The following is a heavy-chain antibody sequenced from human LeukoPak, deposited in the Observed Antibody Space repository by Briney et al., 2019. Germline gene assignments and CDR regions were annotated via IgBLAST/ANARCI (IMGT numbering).Heavy chain of an antibody. CDR1: GDTSGRNT. Sequence: SVKVSCKASGDTSGRNTISWVRQAPGQRREWMGRIVPIYDTVNSAQKFQGRVTPTADKSTTTAYMELSSLRSEDTAFYYCARDIDWNHDYWGQGTLVTVSS. D-gene: IGHD1-1*01. J-gene: IGHJ4*02. V-gene: IGHV1-69*08. CDR3: ARDIDWNHDY. CDR2: IVPIYDTV.